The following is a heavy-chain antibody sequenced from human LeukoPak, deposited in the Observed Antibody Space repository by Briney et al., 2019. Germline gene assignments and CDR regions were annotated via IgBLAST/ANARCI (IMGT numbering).Heavy chain of an antibody. Sequence: GGSLRLSCAASGLTVSSNYMNWVRQAPGKGLEWVSLIYLGGSTYYADSVKGRFTISRDNSKNTLYLQMSSLRAEDTAVYFCVRGYSFGPYGMDVWGQGTTVTVSS. V-gene: IGHV3-53*05. J-gene: IGHJ6*02. CDR1: GLTVSSNY. CDR3: VRGYSFGPYGMDV. D-gene: IGHD2-15*01. CDR2: IYLGGST.